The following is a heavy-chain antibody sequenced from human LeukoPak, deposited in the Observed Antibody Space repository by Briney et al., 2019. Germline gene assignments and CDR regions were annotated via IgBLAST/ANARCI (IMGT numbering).Heavy chain of an antibody. CDR2: INHSGST. D-gene: IGHD3-22*01. CDR3: ARGRFYDSSAY. J-gene: IGHJ4*02. CDR1: GGSFSGYY. Sequence: PSETLSLTCAVYGGSFSGYYWSWIRQPPGKGLEWIGEINHSGSTNYNPSLKSRVTISGDTSKNQFSLKLRSVTAADTAVYYCARGRFYDSSAYWGQGTLVTVSS. V-gene: IGHV4-34*01.